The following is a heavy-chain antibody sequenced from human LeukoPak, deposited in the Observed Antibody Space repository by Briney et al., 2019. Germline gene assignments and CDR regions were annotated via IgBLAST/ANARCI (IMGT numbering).Heavy chain of an antibody. J-gene: IGHJ4*02. D-gene: IGHD6-13*01. CDR3: ARIGGQQLVKVQK. V-gene: IGHV3-48*01. Sequence: PGVSLRLSCAASGFTFSSYSMNWVRQAPGKGLEWVSYISSSSSTIYYADSVKGRFTISRDNAKNSLYLQMNSLRAEDTAVYYCARIGGQQLVKVQKWGQGILVTVSS. CDR2: ISSSSSTI. CDR1: GFTFSSYS.